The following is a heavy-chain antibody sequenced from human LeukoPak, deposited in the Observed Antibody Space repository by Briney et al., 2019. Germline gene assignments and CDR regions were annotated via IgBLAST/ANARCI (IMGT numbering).Heavy chain of an antibody. J-gene: IGHJ2*01. CDR1: GGSFSGYY. CDR2: INHSGST. Sequence: PSETLSLTCAVYGGSFSGYYWSWIRQPPGKGLEWIGEINHSGSTNYNPSLKSRVTISVDTSKNQFSLKLSSVTAADTAVYYCARFLLAKRYFDLWGRGTLVTVSS. D-gene: IGHD5-12*01. CDR3: ARFLLAKRYFDL. V-gene: IGHV4-34*01.